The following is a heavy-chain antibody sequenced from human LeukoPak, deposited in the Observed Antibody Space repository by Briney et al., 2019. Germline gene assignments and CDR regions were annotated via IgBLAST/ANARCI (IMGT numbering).Heavy chain of an antibody. CDR1: GFTFRNYV. CDR2: TSSDLNVK. Sequence: AGGSLRLSYAASGFTFRNYVIHWVRQAPGKGLEWVAVTSSDLNVKLYADSVKGRFTISRDNSRSTLHLQMNSLRPEDTAIYYCAREGYYGSGSPPSLYFDYWGQGTLVTVSS. D-gene: IGHD3-10*01. CDR3: AREGYYGSGSPPSLYFDY. J-gene: IGHJ4*02. V-gene: IGHV3-30-3*01.